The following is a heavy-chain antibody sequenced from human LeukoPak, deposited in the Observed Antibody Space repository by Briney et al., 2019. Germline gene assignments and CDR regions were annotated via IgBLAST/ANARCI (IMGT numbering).Heavy chain of an antibody. CDR2: ISGDGGST. CDR3: AKVGIQLRLRSPYFDY. J-gene: IGHJ4*02. V-gene: IGHV3-43*02. Sequence: PGGSLRLSCAASGFTFDDYAMHWVRQAPGKGLEWVSLISGDGGSTYYADSVKGRFTISRDNSKNSLYLQMNSLRTEDTALYCCAKVGIQLRLRSPYFDYWGQGTLVTVSS. CDR1: GFTFDDYA. D-gene: IGHD5-18*01.